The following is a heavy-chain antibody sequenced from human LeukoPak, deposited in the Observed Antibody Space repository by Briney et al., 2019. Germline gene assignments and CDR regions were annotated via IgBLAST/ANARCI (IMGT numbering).Heavy chain of an antibody. CDR3: ARDHSGSQHWFDP. D-gene: IGHD1-26*01. Sequence: ASVKVSGKASGYTFTSYYMHWVRQAPGQGLEWMGVLNPSAGSTSYAQKFQGRVIMTSDTSTSTVYMELNSLTSEDTAVYYCARDHSGSQHWFDPWGQGTLVTVSS. J-gene: IGHJ5*02. V-gene: IGHV1-46*01. CDR1: GYTFTSYY. CDR2: LNPSAGST.